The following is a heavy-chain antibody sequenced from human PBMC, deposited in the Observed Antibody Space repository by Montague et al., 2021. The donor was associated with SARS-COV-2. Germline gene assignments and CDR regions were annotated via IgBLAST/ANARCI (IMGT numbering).Heavy chain of an antibody. J-gene: IGHJ6*02. Sequence: SETLSLTCAVYGGSFSNYYWTWIRQPPGKGLEWIGEINHSGSTNSNPSLKSRVTISVDTAKNQFSLKLSSVTPEGTAVYYCDREYPPPLWFGELDYYGMDVWGQGTTVTVSS. D-gene: IGHD3-10*01. CDR3: DREYPPPLWFGELDYYGMDV. CDR2: INHSGST. CDR1: GGSFSNYY. V-gene: IGHV4-34*01.